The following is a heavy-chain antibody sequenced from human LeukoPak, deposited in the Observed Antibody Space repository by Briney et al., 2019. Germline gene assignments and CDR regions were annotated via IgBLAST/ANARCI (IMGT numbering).Heavy chain of an antibody. CDR2: ISAYNGNT. V-gene: IGHV1-18*01. CDR1: GYTFTSYG. D-gene: IGHD2-21*01. J-gene: IGHJ4*02. Sequence: GASVKVSCKASGYTFTSYGVSWVRQAPGQGLEWMGWISAYNGNTIYAQKLQGRVTMTTDTSTTTAYMELRSLRSDDTAVYYCARDAYCGGDCYDYWGQGTLVTVSS. CDR3: ARDAYCGGDCYDY.